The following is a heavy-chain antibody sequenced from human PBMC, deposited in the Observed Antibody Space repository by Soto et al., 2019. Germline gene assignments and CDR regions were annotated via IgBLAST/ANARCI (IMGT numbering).Heavy chain of an antibody. Sequence: QVQLQESGPGLVKPSQTLSLTCTVSGGSISSGDYYWSWIRQPPGKGLEWIGYIYYSGSTYYNPFLRSRVTISVDTSKNQFPLKLSSVTAADTAVYYCAREVRIWSGYYRWFDPWGQGTLVTVSS. CDR2: IYYSGST. J-gene: IGHJ5*02. CDR3: AREVRIWSGYYRWFDP. CDR1: GGSISSGDYY. D-gene: IGHD3-3*01. V-gene: IGHV4-30-4*01.